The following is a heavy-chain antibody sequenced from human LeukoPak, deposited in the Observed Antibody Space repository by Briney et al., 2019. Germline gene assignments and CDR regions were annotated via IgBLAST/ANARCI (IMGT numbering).Heavy chain of an antibody. CDR1: GFTFSGSA. CDR2: IRSKANSYAT. Sequence: PGGSLRLSCAASGFTFSGSAMHWVRQASGKGLEWVGRIRSKANSYATAYAASVKGRFTISRDDSKNTAYLQMNSLRAEDTALYYCAKVFLKFGSSWVSYFDYWGQGTLVTVSS. D-gene: IGHD6-13*01. CDR3: AKVFLKFGSSWVSYFDY. J-gene: IGHJ4*02. V-gene: IGHV3-73*01.